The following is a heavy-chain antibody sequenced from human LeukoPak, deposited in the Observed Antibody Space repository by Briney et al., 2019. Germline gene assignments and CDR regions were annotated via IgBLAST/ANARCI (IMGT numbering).Heavy chain of an antibody. CDR3: ARGTGWFGQGYFDY. D-gene: IGHD3-10*01. V-gene: IGHV3-74*01. CDR1: GFTFSSYW. J-gene: IGHJ4*02. CDR2: INSDGSST. Sequence: GGSLRLSCAASGFTFSSYWMHWVRQAPGKGLVWVSRINSDGSSTSYADPVKGRFTISRDNAKNTLYLQMNSLRAEDTAVYYCARGTGWFGQGYFDYWGQGTLVTVSS.